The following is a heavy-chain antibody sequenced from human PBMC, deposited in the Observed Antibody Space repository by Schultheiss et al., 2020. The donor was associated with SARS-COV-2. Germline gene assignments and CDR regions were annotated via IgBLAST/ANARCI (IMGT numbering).Heavy chain of an antibody. V-gene: IGHV4-39*01. CDR1: AGSISRSSYY. J-gene: IGHJ6*03. Sequence: SETLSLTCTVSAGSISRSSYYWAWTRQPPGKRLDYMGNISCGGSTYYNPSLKSRDTISVDTSKSQFSLKLGSVTASDTAVYYCASFVSYYYYMDVWGKGTTVTVSS. CDR3: ASFVSYYYYMDV. CDR2: ISCGGST. D-gene: IGHD3-3*01.